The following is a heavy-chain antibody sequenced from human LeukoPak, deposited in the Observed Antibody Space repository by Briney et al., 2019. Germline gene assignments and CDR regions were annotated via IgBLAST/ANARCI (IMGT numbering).Heavy chain of an antibody. V-gene: IGHV1-2*02. D-gene: IGHD5-18*01. CDR1: GYTFTGYY. Sequence: ASVKVSCKASGYTFTGYYMHWVRQAPGQGLEWMGWINPNSGGTNYAQKFQGRVTMTGDTSISTAYMELSRLRSDDTAVYYCARDLSRMDTAMDYYYYYGMDVWGQGTTVTVSS. J-gene: IGHJ6*02. CDR2: INPNSGGT. CDR3: ARDLSRMDTAMDYYYYYGMDV.